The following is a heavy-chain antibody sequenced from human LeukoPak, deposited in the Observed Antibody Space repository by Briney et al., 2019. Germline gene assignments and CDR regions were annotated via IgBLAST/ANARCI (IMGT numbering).Heavy chain of an antibody. J-gene: IGHJ4*02. Sequence: PGGSLRLSCAASGFTFSSYAMSWVRQAPGKGLEWVSAISGSGGSTYYADSVKGRFSISRDDARNMVFLEMHSLRVDDTAVYYCVRDFRSGDFWGQGILVTVSS. CDR2: ISGSGGST. V-gene: IGHV3-23*01. CDR1: GFTFSSYA. CDR3: VRDFRSGDF.